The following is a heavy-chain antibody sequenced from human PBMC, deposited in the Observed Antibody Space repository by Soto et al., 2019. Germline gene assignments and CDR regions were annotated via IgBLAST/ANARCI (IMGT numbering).Heavy chain of an antibody. J-gene: IGHJ6*02. CDR3: ASEYCSGGSCYYYGMDV. Sequence: QAQLVESGGGVVQPGRSLRLSCAASGFTFSSYGMHWVRQAPGKGLEWVAVIWYDGSNKYYADSVKGRFTISRDNSKNTLYLQMNSLRAEDTAVYYCASEYCSGGSCYYYGMDVWGQGTTVTVSS. D-gene: IGHD2-15*01. CDR2: IWYDGSNK. V-gene: IGHV3-33*01. CDR1: GFTFSSYG.